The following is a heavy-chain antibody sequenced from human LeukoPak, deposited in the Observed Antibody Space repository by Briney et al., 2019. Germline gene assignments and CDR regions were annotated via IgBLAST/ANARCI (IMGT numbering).Heavy chain of an antibody. CDR1: GFTFSSYW. CDR3: AREYSSSWYDWFDP. J-gene: IGHJ5*02. Sequence: GGSLRLSCAASGFTFSSYWMSWVRQAPRKGLEWVANIKQDGSGKYYVDSVKGRFTISRDNAKNSLYLQMNSLRAEDTAVYYRAREYSSSWYDWFDPWGQGTLVTVSS. D-gene: IGHD6-13*01. V-gene: IGHV3-7*03. CDR2: IKQDGSGK.